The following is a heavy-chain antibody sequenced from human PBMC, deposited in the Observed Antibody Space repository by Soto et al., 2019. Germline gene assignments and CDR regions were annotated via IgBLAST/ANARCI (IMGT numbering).Heavy chain of an antibody. D-gene: IGHD3-3*01. CDR2: VVACNGNT. V-gene: IGHV1-18*01. CDR1: GYTFTSYG. J-gene: IGHJ5*02. Sequence: QVQLVQSGAEVKKLWASLNVSFKSSGYTFTSYGIIWGRQAPGHGLDGMGWVVACNGNTDYAQKLQGRVTITKHTATRQASVELRSTRHDATAVYYCARDWGAGAIFGVVFPYGHFDPWGQGTLVTVSS. CDR3: ARDWGAGAIFGVVFPYGHFDP.